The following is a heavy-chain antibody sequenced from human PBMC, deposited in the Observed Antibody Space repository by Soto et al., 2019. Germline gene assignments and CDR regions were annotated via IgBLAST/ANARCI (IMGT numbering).Heavy chain of an antibody. V-gene: IGHV1-69*13. J-gene: IGHJ6*01. CDR3: ASSGGDGAYCYGMDV. D-gene: IGHD2-21*01. CDR2: IIPIFGTA. CDR1: GGTFSSYA. Sequence: SVKVSCKASGGTFSSYAISWVRQAPGQGLEWMGGIIPIFGTANYAQKFQGRVTITADESTSTAYMELSSLRSEDTAVYYCASSGGDGAYCYGMDVWGQGTTVTVSS.